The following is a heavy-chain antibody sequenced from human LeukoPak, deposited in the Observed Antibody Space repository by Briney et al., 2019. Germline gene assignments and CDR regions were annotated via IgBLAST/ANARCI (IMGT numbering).Heavy chain of an antibody. D-gene: IGHD1-26*01. CDR1: GGSISSGDYY. CDR2: IYYSGST. J-gene: IGHJ4*02. Sequence: PSETLSLTCTVSGGSISSGDYYWSWIRQPPGKGLEWIGYIYYSGSTYYNPSLKSRVTISVDTSKNQFSLKLSSVTAADTAVYYCARDPIVGATIRREELVVFDYWGQGTLVTVSS. V-gene: IGHV4-30-4*01. CDR3: ARDPIVGATIRREELVVFDY.